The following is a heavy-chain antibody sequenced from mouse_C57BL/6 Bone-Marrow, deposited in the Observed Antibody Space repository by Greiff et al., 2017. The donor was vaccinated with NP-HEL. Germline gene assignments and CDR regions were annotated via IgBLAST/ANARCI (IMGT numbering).Heavy chain of an antibody. CDR3: ARGTTVVASCPHYFDY. D-gene: IGHD1-1*01. V-gene: IGHV1-50*01. J-gene: IGHJ2*01. CDR1: GYTFTSYW. Sequence: VQLQQPGAELVKPGASVKLSCKASGYTFTSYWMQWVKQRPGQGLEWIGEIDPSDSYTNYNQKFKGKATLTVDTSSSTAYMQLSSLTSEDSAVYYCARGTTVVASCPHYFDYWGQGTTLTVSS. CDR2: IDPSDSYT.